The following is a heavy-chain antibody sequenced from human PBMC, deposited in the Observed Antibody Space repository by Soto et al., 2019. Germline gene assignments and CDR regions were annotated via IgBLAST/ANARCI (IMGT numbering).Heavy chain of an antibody. CDR3: TRGGPDAFCGGGRCYFDY. D-gene: IGHD2-15*01. J-gene: IGHJ4*02. V-gene: IGHV3-9*01. CDR2: ITWNSNVI. Sequence: EVQLVESGGGLVQPGRSLGLSCAASGFTFDDFAMHWVRRVPGKGLEWVSSITWNSNVIGYADSVQGRFTISRDNAKNSLYLQMNSLRAEDTAFYYCTRGGPDAFCGGGRCYFDYWGQGTLVAVSS. CDR1: GFTFDDFA.